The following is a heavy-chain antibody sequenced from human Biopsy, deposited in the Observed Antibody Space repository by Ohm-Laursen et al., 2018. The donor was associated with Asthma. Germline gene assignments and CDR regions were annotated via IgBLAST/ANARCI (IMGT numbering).Heavy chain of an antibody. CDR2: IHYSGTT. CDR3: ARHDHRWDSYADF. J-gene: IGHJ4*02. V-gene: IGHV4-39*01. CDR1: SGSGGYMRSGNYY. Sequence: SETLSLTCSLSSGSGGYMRSGNYYWGWIRQPPGKGLEWIGSIHYSGTTYYSPSLKSRVTISVDTSKNQFPRIRSSVTAADTAVYYCARHDHRWDSYADFWGQGTLVTVSS. D-gene: IGHD2-2*01.